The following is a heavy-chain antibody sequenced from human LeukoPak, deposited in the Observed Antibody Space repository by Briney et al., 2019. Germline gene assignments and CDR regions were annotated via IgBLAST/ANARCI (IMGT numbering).Heavy chain of an antibody. Sequence: ASVKVPCKASGGTFSSYAISWVRQAPGQGLEWMGGIIPIFGTANYAQKFQGRVTITADESTSTAYMELSSLRSEDTAVYYCARAPSITMVRGIQPAPPWYYGMDVWGKGTTVTVSS. D-gene: IGHD3-10*01. CDR2: IIPIFGTA. CDR3: ARAPSITMVRGIQPAPPWYYGMDV. CDR1: GGTFSSYA. V-gene: IGHV1-69*13. J-gene: IGHJ6*04.